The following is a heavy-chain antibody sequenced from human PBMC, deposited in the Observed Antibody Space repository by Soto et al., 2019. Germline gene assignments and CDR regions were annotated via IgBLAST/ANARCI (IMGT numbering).Heavy chain of an antibody. CDR2: ISAYNGNT. CDR3: ARVMWYSTQYYFDY. CDR1: GYTFTSYG. Sequence: GASVKVSCKASGYTFTSYGISWVRQAPGQGLEWMGWISAYNGNTNYAQKLQGRVTMTTDTSTSTAYMELRSLRSDDTAVYYCARVMWYSTQYYFDYWGQGTLVTVSS. J-gene: IGHJ4*02. D-gene: IGHD6-13*01. V-gene: IGHV1-18*01.